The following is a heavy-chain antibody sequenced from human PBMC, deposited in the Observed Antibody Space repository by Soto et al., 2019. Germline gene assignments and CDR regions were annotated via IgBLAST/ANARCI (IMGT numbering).Heavy chain of an antibody. CDR2: ISGSGGST. CDR3: AKDDTVRGVITYLDY. Sequence: EVQMLESGGGLVQSGGSLRLSCAASGFTFSSYAMSWVRRAPGKGLEWVSGISGSGGSTYFAASAKDRFTSSRDNSKNALYLQMNSLRAEYTAVYYCAKDDTVRGVITYLDYWGQGTLVTFSS. CDR1: GFTFSSYA. D-gene: IGHD3-10*01. J-gene: IGHJ4*02. V-gene: IGHV3-23*01.